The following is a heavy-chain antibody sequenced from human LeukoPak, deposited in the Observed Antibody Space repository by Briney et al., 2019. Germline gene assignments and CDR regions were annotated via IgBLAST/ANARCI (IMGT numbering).Heavy chain of an antibody. D-gene: IGHD3-3*01. V-gene: IGHV3-23*01. CDR1: GFTFSSYA. J-gene: IGHJ4*02. Sequence: GGSLRLSCAASGFTFSSYAINWVRQAPGRGLEGVSIISGSGDNTNYADSVKGRFTTSRDNSKNTLYLQMNSLRAEDTAVYYCAKIPQVGIFAVPNFDYWGQGTLVTVS. CDR3: AKIPQVGIFAVPNFDY. CDR2: ISGSGDNT.